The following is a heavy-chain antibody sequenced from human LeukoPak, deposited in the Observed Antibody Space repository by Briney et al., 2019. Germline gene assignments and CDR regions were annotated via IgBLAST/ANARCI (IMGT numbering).Heavy chain of an antibody. CDR2: INHSGST. V-gene: IGHV4-34*01. J-gene: IGHJ5*02. D-gene: IGHD1-14*01. CDR3: ARDIHRRYLAEGPDWFDP. CDR1: GGSFSGYY. Sequence: SETLSLTCAVYGGSFSGYYWSWIRQPPGKGLEWIGEINHSGSTNYNPSLKSRVTISVDTSKNQFSLKLSSVTAADTAVYYCARDIHRRYLAEGPDWFDPWGQGTLVTVSP.